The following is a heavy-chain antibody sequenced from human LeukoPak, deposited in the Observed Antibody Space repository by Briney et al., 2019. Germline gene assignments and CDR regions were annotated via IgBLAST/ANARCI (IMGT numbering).Heavy chain of an antibody. D-gene: IGHD3-9*01. CDR3: AKGRAIFSNTLHDY. Sequence: GGSLRLSCAASGFTFSSYAMSWVRQAPGKGLEWVSAISGSGGSTYYADSVKGRFTIPRDNSKNTLYLQMNSLRAEDTAVYYCAKGRAIFSNTLHDYWGQGTLVTVSS. CDR1: GFTFSSYA. J-gene: IGHJ4*02. V-gene: IGHV3-23*01. CDR2: ISGSGGST.